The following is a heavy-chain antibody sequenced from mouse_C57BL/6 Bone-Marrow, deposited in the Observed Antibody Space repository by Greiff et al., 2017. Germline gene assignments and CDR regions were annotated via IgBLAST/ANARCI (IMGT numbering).Heavy chain of an antibody. Sequence: EVMLVESGAELVRPGSSVKMSCKTSGYTFTSYGINWVKQRPGQGLEWIGYIYLGNGYTEYNEKFKGKATLTSDTSSSTAYMQRSSLTSEDSAIYFCARYDYYYFDYWGQGTTLTVSS. CDR1: GYTFTSYG. J-gene: IGHJ2*01. CDR2: IYLGNGYT. V-gene: IGHV1-58*01. D-gene: IGHD2-4*01. CDR3: ARYDYYYFDY.